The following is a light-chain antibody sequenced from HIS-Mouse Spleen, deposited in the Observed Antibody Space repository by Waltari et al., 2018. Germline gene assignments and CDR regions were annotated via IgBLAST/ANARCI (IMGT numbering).Light chain of an antibody. CDR1: SSNIGNNY. V-gene: IGLV1-51*01. Sequence: QSVLTQPPSVSAAPGQTVTISCSGSSSNIGNNYVSWYQQLPGTAPKLLIYDNKKRPSGIPDRCSGSKSGTSATLGITGLQTGDEADYYCGTWDSSLSAWVFGGGTKLTVL. J-gene: IGLJ3*02. CDR3: GTWDSSLSAWV. CDR2: DNK.